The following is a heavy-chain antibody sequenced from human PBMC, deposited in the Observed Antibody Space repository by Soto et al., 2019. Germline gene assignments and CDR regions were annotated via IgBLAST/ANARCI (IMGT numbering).Heavy chain of an antibody. D-gene: IGHD3-3*01. CDR3: ARERAIFGTAPGGGMDV. CDR1: GGSISTYDYS. Sequence: QLQLQESGSGLVQPSQTLSLTCTASGGSISTYDYSWSWIRQPPGGGLEWIGSVYHTGKTYFIPSLKSRVTMSLDKSKNQFSLNLTSVTAADTALYYCARERAIFGTAPGGGMDVWGQGTTVTVSS. CDR2: VYHTGKT. V-gene: IGHV4-30-2*01. J-gene: IGHJ6*02.